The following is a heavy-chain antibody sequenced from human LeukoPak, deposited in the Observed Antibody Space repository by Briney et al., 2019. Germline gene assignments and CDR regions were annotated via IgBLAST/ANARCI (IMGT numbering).Heavy chain of an antibody. J-gene: IGHJ4*02. CDR2: INHSGST. CDR1: GGSFSGYY. V-gene: IGHV4-34*01. CDR3: AGDGYSYGSFYFGY. D-gene: IGHD5-18*01. Sequence: PSETLSLTCAVYGGSFSGYYWSWIRQPPGKGLEWIGEINHSGSTNYNPSLKSRVTISVDTSKNQFSLKLSSVTAADTAVYYCAGDGYSYGSFYFGYWGQGTLVTVSS.